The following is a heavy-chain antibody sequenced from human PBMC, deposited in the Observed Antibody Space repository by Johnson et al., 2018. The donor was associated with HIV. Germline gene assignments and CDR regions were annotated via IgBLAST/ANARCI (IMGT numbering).Heavy chain of an antibody. CDR3: ARDGGDGYNWEAFDI. D-gene: IGHD5-24*01. V-gene: IGHV3-15*01. J-gene: IGHJ3*02. CDR1: GFTFSNAW. Sequence: EVQLVESGGGLVKPGGSLRLSCAASGFTFSNAWMSWVRQAPGKGLEWVGRIQSKNDGGRTDYAAPVKGRFTISRDSSKNTLYLQMNSLRAEDTAVYYCARDGGDGYNWEAFDIWGQGTMVTVSS. CDR2: IQSKNDGGRT.